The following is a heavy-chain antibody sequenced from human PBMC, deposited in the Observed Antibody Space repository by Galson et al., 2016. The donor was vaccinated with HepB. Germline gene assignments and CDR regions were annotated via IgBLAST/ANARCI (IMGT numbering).Heavy chain of an antibody. CDR1: A. CDR3: GRDQSYCSGGTCYSGGPVDY. Sequence: ALHWVRQAPGKGLEWVALTSYDGDNKKYADSVRGRFTISRDNSKNTLYLQMNSLRAEDTAVYYCGRDQSYCSGGTCYSGGPVDYWGQGTLVTVSS. J-gene: IGHJ4*02. V-gene: IGHV3-30-3*01. CDR2: TSYDGDNK. D-gene: IGHD2-15*01.